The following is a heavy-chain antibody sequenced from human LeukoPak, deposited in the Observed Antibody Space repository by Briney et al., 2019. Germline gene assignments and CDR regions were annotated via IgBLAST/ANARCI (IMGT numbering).Heavy chain of an antibody. V-gene: IGHV3-23*01. D-gene: IGHD2-15*01. CDR1: GFTFSSYG. CDR3: AKKKRYCSGGSCLYYFDY. J-gene: IGHJ4*02. CDR2: ISGSGGST. Sequence: GGSLRLSCAASGFTFSSYGMSWVRQAPGKGLEWVSAISGSGGSTYYADSVKGRFTISRDNSKNTLYLQMNSLRAEDTAVYYCAKKKRYCSGGSCLYYFDYWGQGTLVTVSS.